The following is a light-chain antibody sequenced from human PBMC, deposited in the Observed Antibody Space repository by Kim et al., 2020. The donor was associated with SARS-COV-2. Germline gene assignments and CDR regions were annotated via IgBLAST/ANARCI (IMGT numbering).Light chain of an antibody. J-gene: IGKJ4*01. CDR1: QIIVRNS. Sequence: SPGERATLSCRASQIIVRNSFVSYYQKTRDPPPRLLYGAAPKATSVPHGWSGGGSWAKVSLTTSGRQPQDFAVYYCHQYGSTVITFGGGTQVDIK. V-gene: IGKV3-20*01. CDR2: GAA. CDR3: HQYGSTVIT.